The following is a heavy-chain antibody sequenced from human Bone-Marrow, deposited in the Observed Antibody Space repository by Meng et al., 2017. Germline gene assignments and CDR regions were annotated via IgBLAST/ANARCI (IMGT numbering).Heavy chain of an antibody. J-gene: IGHJ4*02. CDR3: ARVDIVATLPRAIDY. CDR1: GGSISSYY. D-gene: IGHD5-12*01. CDR2: IYYSGST. Sequence: SETLSLTCTVSGGSISSYYWSWIRQPPGKGLEWIGYIYYSGSTNYNPSLKSRVTISVDTSKNQFSLKLSSVTAADTAVYYCARVDIVATLPRAIDYWGQGTLVTVSS. V-gene: IGHV4-59*12.